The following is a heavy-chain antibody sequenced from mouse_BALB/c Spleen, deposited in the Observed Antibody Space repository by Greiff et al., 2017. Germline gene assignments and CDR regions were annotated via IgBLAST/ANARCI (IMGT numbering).Heavy chain of an antibody. D-gene: IGHD1-2*01. J-gene: IGHJ2*01. Sequence: QVQLQQSGPGLVAPSQSLSITCTASGFSFTGYGVNWVRQTPGKGLEWLGMIWGDGSTDYNSALKSRLSTSKDNSKSQVYLKMNSLQTDDTARYYCARDETTAFYFDYWGQGTTLTVSS. CDR1: GFSFTGYG. V-gene: IGHV2-6-7*01. CDR2: IWGDGST. CDR3: ARDETTAFYFDY.